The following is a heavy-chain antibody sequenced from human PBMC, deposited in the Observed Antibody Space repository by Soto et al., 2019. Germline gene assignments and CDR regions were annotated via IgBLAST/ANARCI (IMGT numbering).Heavy chain of an antibody. CDR2: ISGSGGST. CDR1: GFTFSSYA. J-gene: IGHJ4*02. CDR3: AGDVVGATPRHGFFDY. Sequence: EVQLLESGGGLVQPGGSLRLSCAASGFTFSSYAMSWVRQAPGKGLEWVSDISGSGGSTYYADSVRGWFTISRDNSKNTLNLQMDSLRVYETALYSYAGDVVGATPRHGFFDYGGQGALVTDSS. D-gene: IGHD1-26*01. V-gene: IGHV3-23*01.